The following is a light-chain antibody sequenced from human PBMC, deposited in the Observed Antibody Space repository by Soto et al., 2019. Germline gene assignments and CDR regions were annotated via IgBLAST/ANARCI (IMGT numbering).Light chain of an antibody. CDR1: RSISSY. CDR2: ASF. V-gene: IGKV1-39*01. J-gene: IGKJ2*01. CDR3: QQSYNTPYT. Sequence: DIQMTQSPSSLSVSVGDRVTITCRASRSISSYLNWYQQKPGKAPELLIYASFNLQSGVPSRFSGSGSGTDFTLTISSLQTEDFATYYCQQSYNTPYTSGQGTKLEMK.